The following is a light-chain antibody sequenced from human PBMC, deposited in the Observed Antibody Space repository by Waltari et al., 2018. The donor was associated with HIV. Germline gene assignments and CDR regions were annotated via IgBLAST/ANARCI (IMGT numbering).Light chain of an antibody. CDR1: NGDISDYNY. CDR3: SSFAGTHKL. Sequence: QSALTQSPSASGSPGQSVNISCTGANGDISDYNYVSWYQQHSDRPPKLIIFEVTKRPSGVPDRFSGSKSGNTAPLFVSGLQPEDEATYFCSSFAGTHKLFGGGTKLTVL. J-gene: IGLJ2*01. CDR2: EVT. V-gene: IGLV2-8*01.